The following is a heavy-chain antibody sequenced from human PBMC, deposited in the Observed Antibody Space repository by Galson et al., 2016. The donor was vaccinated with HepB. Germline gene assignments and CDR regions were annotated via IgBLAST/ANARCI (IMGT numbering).Heavy chain of an antibody. Sequence: SLRLSCAASRFSFSNYWMSWTRQAPGKGLEWVAKIKRDGSEMFYLDSVKGRFTISRDNAKNSSYLQMNSLRVEDTAVYYCARDSLDCDGDCYEAWGQGTLVTVSS. J-gene: IGHJ5*02. CDR2: IKRDGSEM. V-gene: IGHV3-7*03. D-gene: IGHD2-21*02. CDR1: RFSFSNYW. CDR3: ARDSLDCDGDCYEA.